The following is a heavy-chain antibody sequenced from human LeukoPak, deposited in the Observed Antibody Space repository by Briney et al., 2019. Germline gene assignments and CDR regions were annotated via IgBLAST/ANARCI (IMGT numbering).Heavy chain of an antibody. CDR3: ASPTSSVGATSFDY. V-gene: IGHV4-39*01. CDR2: IYYTGST. D-gene: IGHD1-26*01. Sequence: SETLSLTCTVSGASISSSSYYWGWIRQPPGKGLEWIGSIYYTGSTYYNPSVQSRVTISADTSKNQFSLKLSSVTAADTAVYYCASPTSSVGATSFDYWGKGTLVTVSS. J-gene: IGHJ4*02. CDR1: GASISSSSYY.